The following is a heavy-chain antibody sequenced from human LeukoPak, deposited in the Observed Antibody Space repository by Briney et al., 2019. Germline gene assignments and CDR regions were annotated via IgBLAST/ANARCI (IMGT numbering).Heavy chain of an antibody. CDR2: IRYDESAT. CDR3: AKQMMERQQYYYMDV. Sequence: PGGSLRLSCVASGVIFSTCGMHWGRQAPGKGLEWLTHIRYDESATYYADSVKGRFTISREDSKNTLYLQMHSRRGEDTAVYYCAKQMMERQQYYYMDVWGKGTSVTASS. J-gene: IGHJ6*03. V-gene: IGHV3-30*02. D-gene: IGHD6-13*01. CDR1: GVIFSTCG.